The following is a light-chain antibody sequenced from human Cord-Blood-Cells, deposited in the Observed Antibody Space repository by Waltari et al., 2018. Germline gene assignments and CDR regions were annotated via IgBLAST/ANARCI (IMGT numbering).Light chain of an antibody. J-gene: IGKJ2*01. Sequence: DIQMTQSQSSLSASVGDRVTITSRASQSSSSYLNWYQQKPGKAPKLLSYAAASLQSGVPSRFSGSGSGTDCTLTISSLQPYDFATYYCQQSYITPHAFGQGTKLEIK. CDR1: QSSSSY. CDR3: QQSYITPHA. V-gene: IGKV1-39*01. CDR2: AAA.